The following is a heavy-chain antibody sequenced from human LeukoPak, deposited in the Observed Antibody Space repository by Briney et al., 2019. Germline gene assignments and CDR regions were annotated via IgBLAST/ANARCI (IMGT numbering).Heavy chain of an antibody. J-gene: IGHJ6*03. CDR1: GGTFIGYY. CDR2: INHSGTT. D-gene: IGHD6-19*01. CDR3: ARERAVAEYYYYMDV. Sequence: SETLSLTCAVYGGTFIGYYWSWIRQSPGKGLEWLGEINHSGTTNYNPSLRGRATIAVDPSKNQFSLRLRSLTAADTAIYYCARERAVAEYYYYMDVWGKGTTVIVSS. V-gene: IGHV4-34*01.